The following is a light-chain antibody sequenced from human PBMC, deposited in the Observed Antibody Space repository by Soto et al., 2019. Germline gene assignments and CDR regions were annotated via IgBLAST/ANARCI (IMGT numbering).Light chain of an antibody. J-gene: IGLJ2*01. CDR2: GNS. V-gene: IGLV1-40*01. CDR1: SSNIGAGYD. Sequence: QSVLPQPPPVSGAPGQRVTISCTGSSSNIGAGYDVHWYQQLPGTAPKLLIYGNSNRPSGVPDRFSGSKSGTSASLAITGLQAEDEADYYCQSYDSSLSRVFGGGTQLTVL. CDR3: QSYDSSLSRV.